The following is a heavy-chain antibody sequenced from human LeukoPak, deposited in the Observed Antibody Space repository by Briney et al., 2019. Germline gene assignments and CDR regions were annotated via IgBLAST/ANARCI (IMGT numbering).Heavy chain of an antibody. J-gene: IGHJ4*02. V-gene: IGHV3-30*03. CDR2: ISFDGNNI. D-gene: IGHD2-2*01. CDR3: ARGRDTVVVPAAVDY. Sequence: GGSLRLSCAASGFTFKMYGMHWVRQAPGKGLEWMAVISFDGNNIYYADSVKGRFTISRDNSKNTLFLQMNSLRAEDTAVYFCARGRDTVVVPAAVDYWGQGTLVTVSS. CDR1: GFTFKMYG.